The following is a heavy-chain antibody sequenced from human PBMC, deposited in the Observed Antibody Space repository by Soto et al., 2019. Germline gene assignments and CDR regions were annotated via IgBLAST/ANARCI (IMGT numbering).Heavy chain of an antibody. D-gene: IGHD3-3*01. CDR1: GVTFSTYA. Sequence: GGSLRLSCAASGVTFSTYAMSWVRQAQGKGLELVSVISGSGGTTYYADSVKGRFTISRDNSKNTVYLQMNSLRAEDTAVYYCAKAPMDFSTFRTPNWFDPWGQGTLVTVSS. J-gene: IGHJ5*02. CDR3: AKAPMDFSTFRTPNWFDP. CDR2: ISGSGGTT. V-gene: IGHV3-23*01.